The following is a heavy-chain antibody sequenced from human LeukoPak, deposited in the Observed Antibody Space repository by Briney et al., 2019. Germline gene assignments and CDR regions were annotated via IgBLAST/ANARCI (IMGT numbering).Heavy chain of an antibody. D-gene: IGHD3-3*01. CDR1: GYTFTGYY. J-gene: IGHJ6*02. CDR2: INPNSGGT. Sequence: GASVKVSCTASGYTFTGYYMHWVRQAPGQGLEWMGWINPNSGGTNYAQKFQGRVTMTRDTSISTAYMELSRLRSDDTDLYYCARYYDFWSGYYPYYYGMDVWGQGTTVTVSS. V-gene: IGHV1-2*02. CDR3: ARYYDFWSGYYPYYYGMDV.